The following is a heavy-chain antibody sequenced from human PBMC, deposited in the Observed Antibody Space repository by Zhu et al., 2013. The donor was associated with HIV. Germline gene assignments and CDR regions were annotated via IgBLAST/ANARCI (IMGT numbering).Heavy chain of an antibody. Sequence: QVQLVQSGAEVKKPGASVKVSCKASGYTFTSYGISWVRQAPGQGLEWMGWISAYNGNTNYAQKLQGRVTMTTDTSTSTAYMELRSLRSDDTAVYYCARDTKAVVPIEKNYYYYYGMDVWGQGTTVTVSS. CDR2: ISAYNGNT. V-gene: IGHV1-18*04. D-gene: IGHD2-15*01. CDR3: ARDTKAVVPIEKNYYYYYGMDV. J-gene: IGHJ6*02. CDR1: GYTFTSYG.